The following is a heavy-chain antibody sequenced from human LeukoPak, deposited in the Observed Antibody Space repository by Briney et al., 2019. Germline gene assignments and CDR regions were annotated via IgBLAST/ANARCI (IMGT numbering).Heavy chain of an antibody. D-gene: IGHD3-10*01. V-gene: IGHV4-39*01. J-gene: IGHJ4*02. CDR1: GGSISSSNYY. Sequence: SETLSLTCTVSGGSISSSNYYWGWIRQPPGKGLEWIGSIYYSGSTYYNPSLKSRVTISVDTSKSQFSLKLSSVTAADTAVYYCARHRESITMARGALIFDFDYWGQGTLVTVSS. CDR2: IYYSGST. CDR3: ARHRESITMARGALIFDFDY.